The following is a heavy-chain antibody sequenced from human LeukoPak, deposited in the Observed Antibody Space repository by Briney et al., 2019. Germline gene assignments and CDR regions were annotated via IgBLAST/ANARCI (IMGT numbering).Heavy chain of an antibody. CDR2: IIPIFGTA. V-gene: IGHV1-69*05. CDR1: GGTFSSYA. D-gene: IGHD5-12*01. CDR3: ARASSGYDYVAFFDY. Sequence: ASVKVSCKASGGTFSSYAISWVRQAPGQGLEWMGGIIPIFGTANYAHKFQGRVTITTDESTSTAYMELSSLRSEDTAVYYCARASSGYDYVAFFDYWGQGTLVTVSS. J-gene: IGHJ4*02.